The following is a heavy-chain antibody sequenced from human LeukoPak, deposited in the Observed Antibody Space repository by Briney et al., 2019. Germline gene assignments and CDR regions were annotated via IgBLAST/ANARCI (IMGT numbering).Heavy chain of an antibody. CDR2: IYYSGST. CDR1: GGSISSGDYY. Sequence: SETLSLTCTVSGGSISSGDYYWSWIRQPPGKGLEWIGYIYYSGSTYYNPSLKSRVTISVDTSKNQFSLKLSSVTAADTAVYYCARDSVVHRTVFDYWGQGTLVTVSS. V-gene: IGHV4-30-4*08. J-gene: IGHJ4*02. CDR3: ARDSVVHRTVFDY. D-gene: IGHD2-2*01.